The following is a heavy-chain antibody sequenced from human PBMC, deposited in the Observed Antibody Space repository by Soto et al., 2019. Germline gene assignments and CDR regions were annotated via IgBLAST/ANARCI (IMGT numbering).Heavy chain of an antibody. CDR1: GFTFSSYA. CDR3: AKPVEAAGTGGIDAFDI. J-gene: IGHJ3*02. D-gene: IGHD6-13*01. V-gene: IGHV3-23*01. Sequence: EVQLLESGGGLVQPGGSLRLSCAASGFTFSSYAMSWVRQAPGKGLEWVSAISGSGGSTYYADSVKGRFTISRDNSKNTLYLQMNSLRAEDTAVYYCAKPVEAAGTGGIDAFDIWGQGTMVTDSS. CDR2: ISGSGGST.